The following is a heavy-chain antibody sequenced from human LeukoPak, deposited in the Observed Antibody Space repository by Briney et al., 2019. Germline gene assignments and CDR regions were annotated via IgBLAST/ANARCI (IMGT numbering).Heavy chain of an antibody. Sequence: ASVKVSCKASGYTFTGYYMHWVRQAPGQGLEWMGWINPNSGDTNYAQKFQGRVTMTRDTSISTAYMELSRLRSDDTAVYYCARGFCTNGVCSAYFDYWGQGTLVTVSS. V-gene: IGHV1-2*02. CDR3: ARGFCTNGVCSAYFDY. D-gene: IGHD2-8*01. CDR2: INPNSGDT. CDR1: GYTFTGYY. J-gene: IGHJ4*02.